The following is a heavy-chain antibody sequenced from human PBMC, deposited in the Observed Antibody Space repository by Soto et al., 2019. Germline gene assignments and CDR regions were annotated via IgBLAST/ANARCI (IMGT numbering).Heavy chain of an antibody. CDR3: ARDPAQQWLVRDANWFDP. CDR2: IIPIFGTA. V-gene: IGHV1-69*06. CDR1: GGTFSSYA. J-gene: IGHJ5*02. Sequence: VASVKVSCKASGGTFSSYAISWVRQAPGQGLEWMGGIIPIFGTANYAQKFQGRVTITADKSTSTAYMELSSLRSEDTAVYYCARDPAQQWLVRDANWFDPSDQGTLVIVSS. D-gene: IGHD6-19*01.